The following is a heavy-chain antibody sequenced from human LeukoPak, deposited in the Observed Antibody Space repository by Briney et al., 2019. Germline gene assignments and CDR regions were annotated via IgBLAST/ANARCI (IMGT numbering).Heavy chain of an antibody. D-gene: IGHD3-9*01. CDR2: INPNSGGT. J-gene: IGHJ6*02. CDR1: GYTFTGYY. CDR3: ARAPVLRYFDWLFSRAADV. Sequence: ASVTVSFMASGYTFTGYYMHWVRQAPGQGLEWMGWINPNSGGTNYTQKYQGRVTMTRDTSISPAPMELSRVTSGDTAVYYCARAPVLRYFDWLFSRAADVWGQGATVTVSS. V-gene: IGHV1-2*02.